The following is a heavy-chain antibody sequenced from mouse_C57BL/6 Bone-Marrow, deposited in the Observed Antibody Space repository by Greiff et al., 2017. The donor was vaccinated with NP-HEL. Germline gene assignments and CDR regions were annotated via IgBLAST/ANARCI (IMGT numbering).Heavy chain of an antibody. D-gene: IGHD3-3*01. CDR3: ARSRGTGYYAMDY. CDR2: IYPSDSET. V-gene: IGHV1-61*01. J-gene: IGHJ4*01. Sequence: QVQLKQPGAELVRPGSSVKLSCKASGYTFTSYWMDWVKQRPGQGLEWIGNIYPSDSETHYNQKFKDKATLTVDKSSSTAYMQLSSLTSEDSAVYYCARSRGTGYYAMDYWGQGTSVTVSS. CDR1: GYTFTSYW.